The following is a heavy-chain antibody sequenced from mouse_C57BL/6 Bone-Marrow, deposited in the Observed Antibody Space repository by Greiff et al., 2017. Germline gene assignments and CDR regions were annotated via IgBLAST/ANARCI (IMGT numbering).Heavy chain of an antibody. CDR1: GYTFTSYW. CDR3: ARNLYYYGIYYYAMDY. D-gene: IGHD1-1*01. V-gene: IGHV1-61*01. CDR2: IYPSDSET. Sequence: QVQLQQPGAELVRPGSSVKLSCKASGYTFTSYWMDWVKQRPGQGLEWIGNIYPSDSETHYNQKFKDKATLSVDKSSSTAYMQLSSLTSEDSAVYYCARNLYYYGIYYYAMDYWGQGTSVTVSS. J-gene: IGHJ4*01.